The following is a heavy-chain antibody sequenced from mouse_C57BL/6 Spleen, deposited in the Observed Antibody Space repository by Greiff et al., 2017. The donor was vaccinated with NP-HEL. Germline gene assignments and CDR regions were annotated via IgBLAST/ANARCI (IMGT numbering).Heavy chain of an antibody. CDR1: GYTFTSYW. D-gene: IGHD1-1*01. CDR3: ARGYYDSSYDYFDY. J-gene: IGHJ2*01. Sequence: QVQLQQPGAELVKPGASVKMSCKASGYTFTSYWITWVKQRPGQGLEWIGDIYPGSGSTNYNEQFKSKATLTVDTSSSTAYMQLNSLTSEDSAVYYCARGYYDSSYDYFDYWGQGTTLTVSS. CDR2: IYPGSGST. V-gene: IGHV1-55*01.